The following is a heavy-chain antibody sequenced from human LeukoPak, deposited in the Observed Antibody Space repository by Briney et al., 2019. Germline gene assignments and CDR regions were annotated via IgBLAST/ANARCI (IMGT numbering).Heavy chain of an antibody. V-gene: IGHV3-23*01. CDR2: ISGSGGST. CDR3: AKDPVVYHGGSGWHYFDY. D-gene: IGHD6-19*01. CDR1: GFTFSSYA. Sequence: QPGGSLRLSCAASGFTFSSYAMSWVRQAPGKGLEWVSAISGSGGSTYYADSVKGRFTISRDNSKNTLFLQMDSLTAEDTAVYYCAKDPVVYHGGSGWHYFDYWGQGTLVTVSS. J-gene: IGHJ4*02.